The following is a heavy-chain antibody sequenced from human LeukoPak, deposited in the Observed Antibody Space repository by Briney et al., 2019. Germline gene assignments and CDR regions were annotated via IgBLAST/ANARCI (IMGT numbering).Heavy chain of an antibody. CDR1: GYTFTGYY. J-gene: IGHJ4*02. CDR3: ARDSGNRDYDFWSGYFDY. CDR2: INPNSGGA. Sequence: ASVKVSCKASGYTFTGYYMHWVRQAPGQGLEWMGWINPNSGGANYAQKFQGRVTMTRDTSISTAYVELSSLRSEDTAVYYCARDSGNRDYDFWSGYFDYWGQGTLVTVSS. D-gene: IGHD3-3*01. V-gene: IGHV1-2*02.